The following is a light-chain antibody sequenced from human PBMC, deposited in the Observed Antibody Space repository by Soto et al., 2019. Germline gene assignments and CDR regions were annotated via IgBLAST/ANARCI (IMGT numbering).Light chain of an antibody. CDR3: QQYNSYALT. CDR1: QSISSW. V-gene: IGKV1-5*01. J-gene: IGKJ5*01. CDR2: DAS. Sequence: DIQMPQSPSTLSASVGDRVTITCRASQSISSWLAWYQQKPGKAPKLLSYDASSLESGVPSRFSGSGSGTAFALTISSLQPDDFATYYCQQYNSYALTFGQGTRLEI.